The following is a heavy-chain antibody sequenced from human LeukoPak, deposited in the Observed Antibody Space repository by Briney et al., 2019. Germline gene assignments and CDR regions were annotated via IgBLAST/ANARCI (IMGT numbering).Heavy chain of an antibody. CDR3: ARHVFRIVGATGHFDY. D-gene: IGHD1-26*01. J-gene: IGHJ4*02. CDR1: GGSISSGGYY. CDR2: IYYSGST. V-gene: IGHV4-31*03. Sequence: SQTLSLTCTVSGGSISSGGYYWSWIRQHPGKGLEWIGYIYYSGSTYYNPSLKSRVTISVDTSKNQFSLKLSSVTAADTAVYYCARHVFRIVGATGHFDYWGQGTLVTVSS.